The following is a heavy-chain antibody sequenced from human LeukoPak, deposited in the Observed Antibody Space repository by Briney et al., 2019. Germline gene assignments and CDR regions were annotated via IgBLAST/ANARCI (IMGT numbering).Heavy chain of an antibody. CDR2: IWYDGSNK. Sequence: GGSLRLSCAASGFTFSSYGMLWVRQAPGKGLEWVAVIWYDGSNKYYADSVKGRFTISRDNSKNTLYLQMNSLRAEDTAVYYCASGDYYGSGSYYNGENYWGQGTLVTVSS. CDR3: ASGDYYGSGSYYNGENY. J-gene: IGHJ4*02. V-gene: IGHV3-33*01. D-gene: IGHD3-10*01. CDR1: GFTFSSYG.